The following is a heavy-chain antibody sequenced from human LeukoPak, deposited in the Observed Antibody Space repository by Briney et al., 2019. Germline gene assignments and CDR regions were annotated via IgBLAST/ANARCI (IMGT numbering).Heavy chain of an antibody. CDR3: ARQWLING. Sequence: GGTLRLSCAASGFTFNIYGMSWVRQAPGKGLEWVSSISESGGTTDYADSVKGRFTISRDNSKNTLYLQMNSLRAEDTAVYYCARQWLINGWGQGILVTVSS. CDR1: GFTFNIYG. D-gene: IGHD6-19*01. CDR2: ISESGGTT. J-gene: IGHJ4*02. V-gene: IGHV3-23*01.